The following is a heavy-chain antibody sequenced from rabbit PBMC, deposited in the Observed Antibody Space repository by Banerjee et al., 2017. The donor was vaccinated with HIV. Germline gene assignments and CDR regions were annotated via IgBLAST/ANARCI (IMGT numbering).Heavy chain of an antibody. CDR2: IYAGSSGST. J-gene: IGHJ4*01. CDR3: ARDDYYSSGSDL. CDR1: GFSFSITHY. V-gene: IGHV1S45*01. Sequence: QEQLEESGGDLVKPGTSLTLTCTASGFSFSITHYMCWVRQAPGKGLEWIACIYAGSSGSTYYASWAKGRFTISKTSSTTVTLQLTSLTAADTATYFCARDDYYSSGSDLWGRGTLVTVS. D-gene: IGHD6-1*01.